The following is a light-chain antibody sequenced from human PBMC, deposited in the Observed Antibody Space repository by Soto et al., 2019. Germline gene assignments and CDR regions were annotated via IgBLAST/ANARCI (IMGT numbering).Light chain of an antibody. CDR2: DFS. V-gene: IGLV2-14*03. CDR1: SSDVGAFNY. CDR3: NSYTSNNTYV. Sequence: QSVLTQPASVSGSPGQAITISCSGTSSDVGAFNYVSWYQQHPGKAPTLMIYDFSNLPPGASNRISVSKSGNTASPSIPGLRAEDEADYYCNSYTSNNTYVFGSGTKV. J-gene: IGLJ1*01.